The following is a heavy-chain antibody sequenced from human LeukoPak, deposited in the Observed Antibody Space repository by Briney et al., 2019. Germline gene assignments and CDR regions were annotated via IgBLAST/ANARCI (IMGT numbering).Heavy chain of an antibody. J-gene: IGHJ4*02. CDR3: ARVDIRTAFFDY. V-gene: IGHV4-4*07. CDR2: IYSSGST. CDR1: GGSINSYY. D-gene: IGHD5-12*01. Sequence: SETLSLTCTVSGGSINSYYWSWIRQPAGKGLEWIGRIYSSGSTGYNPSLKSRVTMSLDTSKNQFSLNLSSVTAADTAVYYCARVDIRTAFFDYWGQGTMVTVSS.